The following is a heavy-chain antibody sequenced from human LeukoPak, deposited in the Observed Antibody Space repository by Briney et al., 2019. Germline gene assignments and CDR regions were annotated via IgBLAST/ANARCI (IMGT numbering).Heavy chain of an antibody. D-gene: IGHD2-2*01. CDR2: ISSSSSTI. V-gene: IGHV3-48*02. Sequence: PGGSLRLSCAASGFTFSSYSMNWVRQAPGKGLEWVSYISSSSSTIYYADSVKGRFTISRDNAKNSLYLQMNSLRDEDTAVYYGAREGIVVVPAAIPYYYYGMDVWGQGTTVTVSS. CDR3: AREGIVVVPAAIPYYYYGMDV. CDR1: GFTFSSYS. J-gene: IGHJ6*02.